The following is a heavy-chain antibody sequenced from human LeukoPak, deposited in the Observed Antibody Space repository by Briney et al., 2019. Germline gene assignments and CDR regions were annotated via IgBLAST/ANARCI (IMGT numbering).Heavy chain of an antibody. Sequence: SETLSLTCTVSGGSISSGDYYWSWIRQPPGKGLEWIGYIYYSGSTYYNPSLKSRVTISVDTSKNQFSLKLSSVTAADTAVYYCARGGDSSGYFNRDAFDIWGQGTMVTVSS. CDR2: IYYSGST. J-gene: IGHJ3*02. CDR1: GGSISSGDYY. CDR3: ARGGDSSGYFNRDAFDI. V-gene: IGHV4-30-4*01. D-gene: IGHD3-22*01.